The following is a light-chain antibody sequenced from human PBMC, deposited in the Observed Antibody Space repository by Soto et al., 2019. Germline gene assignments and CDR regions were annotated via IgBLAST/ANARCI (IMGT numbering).Light chain of an antibody. J-gene: IGKJ1*01. Sequence: VFKQSLVTLKLSNGGRATLSCRTSQSVSSIYLAWYQQKPGQAPRLLIYGASSRATGIPDSFSGSGSGTDFTLTISRLEAEDFAVYYCQQYGSPPRTLGEGTKVDI. CDR1: QSVSSIY. V-gene: IGKV3-20*01. CDR3: QQYGSPPRT. CDR2: GAS.